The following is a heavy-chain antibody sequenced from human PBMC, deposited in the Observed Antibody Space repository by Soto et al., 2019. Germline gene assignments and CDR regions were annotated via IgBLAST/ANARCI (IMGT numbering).Heavy chain of an antibody. Sequence: PSETLSLTCAVYGGSFSGYYWSWIRQPRGKGLEWIGEINHSGSTNYNPSLKSRVTISVDTSKNQFSLKLSSVTAADTAVYYCAKPGYSSGWYVQYWGQGTLVTVSS. CDR1: GGSFSGYY. J-gene: IGHJ1*01. V-gene: IGHV4-34*01. D-gene: IGHD6-19*01. CDR3: AKPGYSSGWYVQY. CDR2: INHSGST.